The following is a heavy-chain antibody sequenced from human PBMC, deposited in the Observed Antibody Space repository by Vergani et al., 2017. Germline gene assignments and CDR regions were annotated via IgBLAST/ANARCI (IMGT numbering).Heavy chain of an antibody. CDR1: GYTFSNYY. J-gene: IGHJ4*02. D-gene: IGHD3-9*01. CDR3: ARGDYGILTGYRY. CDR2: INPSGGNT. Sequence: QVQVVQSGAEVKKSGASVKVSCKTSGYTFSNYYMHWVRQATGQGLEWMGIINPSGGNTNYAQKFQGRVTMTRDTSTSTVYMELSSLRSEDTAIYYCARGDYGILTGYRYWGQGTLVTVSA. V-gene: IGHV1-46*03.